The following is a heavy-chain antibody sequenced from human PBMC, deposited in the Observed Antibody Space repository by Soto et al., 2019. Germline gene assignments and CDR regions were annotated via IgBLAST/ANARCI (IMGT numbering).Heavy chain of an antibody. V-gene: IGHV3-23*01. J-gene: IGHJ4*02. CDR2: ISGSGGST. CDR1: GFTFSSYA. Sequence: PVGSLRLSCAASGFTFSSYAMSWVRQAPGKGLEWVSAISGSGGSTYYADSVKGRFTISRDNSKNTLYLQMNSLRAEDTAVYYCAKVRDTAMVKRSFDYRGQGTLVTVSS. D-gene: IGHD5-18*01. CDR3: AKVRDTAMVKRSFDY.